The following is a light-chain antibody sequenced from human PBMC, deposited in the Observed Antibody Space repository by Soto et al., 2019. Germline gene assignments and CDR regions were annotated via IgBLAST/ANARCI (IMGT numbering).Light chain of an antibody. CDR3: QQYASSPLT. Sequence: EIVLTQSPGTLSLSPGEGATLSCRASQSVTSSYLAWYQQKRGQAPRLLTYDASSRATGIPDRFSGSGSGTDFTLTISRLEPEDFAVYFCQQYASSPLTFGGGTKVDIK. CDR2: DAS. V-gene: IGKV3-20*01. CDR1: QSVTSSY. J-gene: IGKJ4*01.